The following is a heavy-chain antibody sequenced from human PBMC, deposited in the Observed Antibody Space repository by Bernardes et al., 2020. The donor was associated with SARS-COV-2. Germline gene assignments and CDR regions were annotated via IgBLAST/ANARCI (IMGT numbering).Heavy chain of an antibody. J-gene: IGHJ4*02. D-gene: IGHD5-18*01. CDR1: GFSISNYL. V-gene: IGHV3-7*01. CDR2: VKNDGSTK. CDR3: ARGIGKYTIYFDS. Sequence: AESLSLSCTASGFSISNYLMSWVRQGPGKGLEWVANVKNDGSTKYYGDSLGGRFTISRDNARNSLYLQVNGLRPEDTAVYYCARGIGKYTIYFDSWCQGALVTVSS.